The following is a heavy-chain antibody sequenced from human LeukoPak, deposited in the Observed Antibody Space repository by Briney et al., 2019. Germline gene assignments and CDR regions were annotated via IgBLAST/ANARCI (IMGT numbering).Heavy chain of an antibody. Sequence: GGSLRLSCAASGFTFRNYAMSWVRQAPGKGLEWVSVISGSGGSTYYADSVKGRFTISRDNSKNTLYLQMNSLRAEDTAVYYCAKDRGYRGGFDAFDIWGQGTMVTVSS. CDR1: GFTFRNYA. CDR3: AKDRGYRGGFDAFDI. V-gene: IGHV3-23*01. CDR2: ISGSGGST. D-gene: IGHD3-10*01. J-gene: IGHJ3*02.